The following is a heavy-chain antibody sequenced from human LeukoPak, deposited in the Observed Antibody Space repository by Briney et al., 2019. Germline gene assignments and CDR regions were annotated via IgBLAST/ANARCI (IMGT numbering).Heavy chain of an antibody. CDR2: ISGSGGST. D-gene: IGHD3-9*01. CDR1: GFTFSSYA. V-gene: IGHV3-23*01. CDR3: AKDAVLRYFDWLPLDY. Sequence: GGSLRLSCAASGFTFSSYAMSWVRQAPGKGLEWVSAISGSGGSTYYADSVKGRFTISGDNSKNTLYLQMNSLRAEDTAVYYCAKDAVLRYFDWLPLDYWGQGTLVTVSS. J-gene: IGHJ4*02.